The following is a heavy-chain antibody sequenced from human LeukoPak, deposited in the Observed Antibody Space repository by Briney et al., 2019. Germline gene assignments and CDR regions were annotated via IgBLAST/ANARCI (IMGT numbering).Heavy chain of an antibody. V-gene: IGHV4-30-2*01. Sequence: TLSPTCAVSGGSISSGGYSWSWIRQPPGKGLEWIGYIYHSGSTYYNPSLKSRVTISVDRSKNQFSLKLSSVTAADTAVYYCARGERYFDGENYFDYWGQGTLVTVSS. J-gene: IGHJ4*02. CDR2: IYHSGST. CDR1: GGSISSGGYS. CDR3: ARGERYFDGENYFDY. D-gene: IGHD3-9*01.